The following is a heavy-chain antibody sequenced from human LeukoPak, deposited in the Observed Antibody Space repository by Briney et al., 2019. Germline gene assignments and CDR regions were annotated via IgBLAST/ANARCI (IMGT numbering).Heavy chain of an antibody. J-gene: IGHJ4*02. CDR2: INWNGGRT. CDR1: GFTFNYYG. Sequence: PGGSLRLSCAASGFTFNYYGMSSVRQAPGKGLELVSGINWNGGRTGYADSMKGRFIISRDNAKKSLYLQVTSLRAEDTALYYCARNFGGGDSSGPYYWGQGTLVTVSS. D-gene: IGHD3-22*01. CDR3: ARNFGGGDSSGPYY. V-gene: IGHV3-20*04.